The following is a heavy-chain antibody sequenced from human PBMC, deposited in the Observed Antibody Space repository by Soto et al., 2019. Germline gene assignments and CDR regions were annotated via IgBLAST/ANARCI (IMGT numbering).Heavy chain of an antibody. CDR3: AQDRGWGVVSPSHDY. CDR2: IRGTGGGT. J-gene: IGHJ4*02. Sequence: GGSLRLSCVASGFTFRNFVMSWVRQAPGKGLEWVSAIRGTGGGTFYADSVRGRFTISRDNSKNTLYLQMNSLRDEDTALYFCAQDRGWGVVSPSHDYWGQGTLVTVS. CDR1: GFTFRNFV. D-gene: IGHD2-21*01. V-gene: IGHV3-23*01.